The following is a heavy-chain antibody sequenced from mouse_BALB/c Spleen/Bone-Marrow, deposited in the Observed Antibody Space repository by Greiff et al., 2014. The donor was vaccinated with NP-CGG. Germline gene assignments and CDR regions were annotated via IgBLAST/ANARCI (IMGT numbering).Heavy chain of an antibody. D-gene: IGHD1-1*01. V-gene: IGHV2-9*02. J-gene: IGHJ4*01. CDR2: IWAGGST. CDR3: ARGSYYEGATDY. Sequence: VMLVESGPGLVAPSQSLSITCTVSGFSLTSYGVHWVRQPPGKVLEWLGVIWAGGSTNYNSALMSRLSISKDNSKSQVFLKMNSLQTDDTAMYYCARGSYYEGATDYWGQGTSVTVSS. CDR1: GFSLTSYG.